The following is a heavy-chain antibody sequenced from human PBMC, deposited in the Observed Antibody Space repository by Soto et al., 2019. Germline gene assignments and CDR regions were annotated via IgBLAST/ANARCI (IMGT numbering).Heavy chain of an antibody. CDR3: AKYRSTSPGAEGFDF. CDR1: GFTFNSYA. Sequence: EVQLLESGGGLVQPGGSLRLSCAASGFTFNSYAMTWVRQAPGKGLEWVSSISGSGDVTFYAASVEGRFTISRDNSKITFFLQLNSPRAEDTGVYYCAKYRSTSPGAEGFDFWGQGALVTVSS. D-gene: IGHD3-16*02. J-gene: IGHJ4*02. V-gene: IGHV3-23*01. CDR2: ISGSGDVT.